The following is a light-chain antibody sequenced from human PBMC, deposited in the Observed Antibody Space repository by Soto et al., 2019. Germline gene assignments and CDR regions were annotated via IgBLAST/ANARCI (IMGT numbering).Light chain of an antibody. CDR3: QQYDHPPYT. CDR2: DAS. V-gene: IGKV3-11*01. J-gene: IGKJ2*01. Sequence: EVVLTQSPATLSLSPGERATLSCRASQSVDTFLAWYQQKPGQAPRLLIYDASNRATDIPARFSGSGSGTDFTLTISSLEPEDTATYYCQQYDHPPYTFGQGTKLEIK. CDR1: QSVDTF.